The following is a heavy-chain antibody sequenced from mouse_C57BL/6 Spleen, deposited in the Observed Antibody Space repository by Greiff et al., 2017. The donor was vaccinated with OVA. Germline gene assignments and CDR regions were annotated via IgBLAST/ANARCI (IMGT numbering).Heavy chain of an antibody. D-gene: IGHD2-5*01. CDR2: ISDGGSYT. CDR3: ARDVYSNYAMDY. Sequence: EVMLVESGGGLVKPGGSLKLSCAASGFTFSSYAMSWVRQTPEKRLEWVATISDGGSYTYYPDNVKGRFTISRDNAKNNLYLQMSHLKSEDTAMYYCARDVYSNYAMDYWGQGTSVTVSS. CDR1: GFTFSSYA. V-gene: IGHV5-4*01. J-gene: IGHJ4*01.